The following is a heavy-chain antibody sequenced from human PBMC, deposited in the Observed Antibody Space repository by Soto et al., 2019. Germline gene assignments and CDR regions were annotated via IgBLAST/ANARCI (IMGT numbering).Heavy chain of an antibody. CDR2: ISYDGSNK. CDR1: GFTFSSYA. V-gene: IGHV3-30-3*01. Sequence: QVQLVESGGGVVQPGRSLRLSCAASGFTFSSYAMHWVRQAPGKGLEWVAVISYDGSNKYYADSVKGRFTISRDNSKNTLYLQMNSPRAEDTAVYYCARLIADDAFDIWGQGTMVTVSS. CDR3: ARLIADDAFDI. J-gene: IGHJ3*02.